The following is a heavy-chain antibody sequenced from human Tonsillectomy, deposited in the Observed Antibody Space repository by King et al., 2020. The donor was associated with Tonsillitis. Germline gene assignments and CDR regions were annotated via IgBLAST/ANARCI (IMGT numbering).Heavy chain of an antibody. D-gene: IGHD6-19*01. J-gene: IGHJ4*02. CDR3: ARDATGPVTGTDY. CDR1: GGSISSSSYY. CDR2: INYSGST. Sequence: LQLQESGPGLVKPSETLSLTCTVSGGSISSSSYYWAWIRQPPGKGLEWIGSINYSGSTYYSPSLKSRVTISVDTSKNQFSLKVSSVTAADTALYYCARDATGPVTGTDYWGQGTLVIVSS. V-gene: IGHV4-39*07.